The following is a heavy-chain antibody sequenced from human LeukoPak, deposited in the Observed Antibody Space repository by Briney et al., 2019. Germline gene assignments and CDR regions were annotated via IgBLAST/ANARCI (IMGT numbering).Heavy chain of an antibody. V-gene: IGHV1-2*02. CDR3: ARERDIVATTVLDY. J-gene: IGHJ4*02. D-gene: IGHD5-12*01. CDR2: INPNSGGT. CDR1: GYTFTGYW. Sequence: ASVKVSCKAFGYTFTGYWMHWVRQAPGQGLEWMGWINPNSGGTNYAQKFQGRVTMTRDTSISTAYMELSRLRSDDTAVYYCARERDIVATTVLDYWGQGTLVTVSS.